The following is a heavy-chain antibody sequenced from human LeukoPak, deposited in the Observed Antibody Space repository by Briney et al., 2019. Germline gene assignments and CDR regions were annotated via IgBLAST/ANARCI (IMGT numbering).Heavy chain of an antibody. D-gene: IGHD1-26*01. CDR3: ARDGWELLFRGDY. CDR1: GGSISSSSYY. Sequence: SETLSLTCTVSGGSISSSSYYWGWIRQPPGKGLEWIGSIYYSGSTYYNPSLKSRVTISVDTSKNQFSLKLSSVTAADTAVYYCARDGWELLFRGDYWGQGTLVTVSS. CDR2: IYYSGST. V-gene: IGHV4-39*02. J-gene: IGHJ4*02.